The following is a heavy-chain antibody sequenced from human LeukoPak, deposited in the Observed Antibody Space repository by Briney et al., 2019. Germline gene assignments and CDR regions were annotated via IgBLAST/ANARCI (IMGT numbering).Heavy chain of an antibody. Sequence: SETLSLTCTVSGGSISSYYWSWIRQPAGKGLEWIGRIYTSGSTNYNPSLKSRVTMSADTSKNQFSLKLSSVTAADTAVYYCARVELRFLEWSNSDAFDIWGQGTMVTVSS. J-gene: IGHJ3*02. D-gene: IGHD3-3*01. V-gene: IGHV4-4*07. CDR2: IYTSGST. CDR3: ARVELRFLEWSNSDAFDI. CDR1: GGSISSYY.